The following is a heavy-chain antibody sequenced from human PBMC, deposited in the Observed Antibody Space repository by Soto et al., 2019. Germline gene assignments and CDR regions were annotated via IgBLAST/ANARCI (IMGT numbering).Heavy chain of an antibody. Sequence: SETLSLTCTVSGGSISSSSYYWGWIRQPPGKGLEWIGSIYYSGSTYYNPSLKSRVTISVDTSKNQFSLKLSSVTAADTAVYYCARNSIAARPFDYWGQGTLVTVSS. CDR2: IYYSGST. CDR3: ARNSIAARPFDY. CDR1: GGSISSSSYY. D-gene: IGHD6-6*01. V-gene: IGHV4-39*01. J-gene: IGHJ4*02.